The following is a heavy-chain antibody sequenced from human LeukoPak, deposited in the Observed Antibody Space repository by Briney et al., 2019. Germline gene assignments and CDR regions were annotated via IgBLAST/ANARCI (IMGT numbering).Heavy chain of an antibody. Sequence: KPGGSLRLSCAASGFTFSDYYMSWIRQARGKGLEWVSYISSSGSTIYYGDSVKGRFTISRDNAKNSLYLQMNSLRAEHTAVYYCARIEYRSSGLYFDYWGQGTLVTVSS. J-gene: IGHJ4*02. D-gene: IGHD6-6*01. V-gene: IGHV3-11*01. CDR1: GFTFSDYY. CDR2: ISSSGSTI. CDR3: ARIEYRSSGLYFDY.